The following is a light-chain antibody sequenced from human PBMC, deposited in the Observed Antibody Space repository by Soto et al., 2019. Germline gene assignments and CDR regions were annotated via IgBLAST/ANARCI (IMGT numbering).Light chain of an antibody. Sequence: EIVMTQSPATLSVSPGERATLSCRASQSVSSNLAWYQQKPGQAPRLLIYGASTRATGIPARFSGSGSGTEFTLTISSLQSEDFAVHYCQHYNNWPPYTFGQGTKLEIK. CDR2: GAS. CDR1: QSVSSN. V-gene: IGKV3-15*01. J-gene: IGKJ2*01. CDR3: QHYNNWPPYT.